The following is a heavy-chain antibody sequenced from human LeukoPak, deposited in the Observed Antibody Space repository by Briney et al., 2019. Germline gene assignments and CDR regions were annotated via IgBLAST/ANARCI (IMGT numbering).Heavy chain of an antibody. V-gene: IGHV4-4*07. J-gene: IGHJ4*02. CDR1: GGSISSYY. Sequence: SETLSLTCTVSGGSISSYYWSWIRQPAGKGLEWIGRIYTSGSTNYNPSLKSRVTMSVDTSKNQFSLKLNSVTAADTAIYYCARNGDDSSDYYYFDYWGQGTLVTVSS. D-gene: IGHD3-22*01. CDR2: IYTSGST. CDR3: ARNGDDSSDYYYFDY.